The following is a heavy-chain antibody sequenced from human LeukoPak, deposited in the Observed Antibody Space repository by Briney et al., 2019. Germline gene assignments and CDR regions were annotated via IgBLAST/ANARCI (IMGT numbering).Heavy chain of an antibody. J-gene: IGHJ5*02. CDR1: GYTFTSYG. Sequence: ASVKVSCKASGYTFTSYGISWVRQAPGQGLEWMGWISAYNGNTNYAQKLQGRVTMTTDTSTSTAYMELRSLRSDDTAVYYCARAVAAAGYGSWFDPWGQGTLVTVSS. V-gene: IGHV1-18*01. CDR2: ISAYNGNT. CDR3: ARAVAAAGYGSWFDP. D-gene: IGHD6-13*01.